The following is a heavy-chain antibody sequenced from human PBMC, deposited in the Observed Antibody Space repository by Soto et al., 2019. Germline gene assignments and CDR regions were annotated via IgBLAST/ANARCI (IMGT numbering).Heavy chain of an antibody. V-gene: IGHV3-43*01. Sequence: EVQLVESGGVVVQPGGSLRLSCAASGFTFDDYTMHWVRQAPGKGLEWVSLISWDGGSTYYADAVKGRFTISRDNSKNSLYLQMNSLRTEDTAVYYCAKDIGNDIGSASVDYWGQGTLVTVSS. CDR3: AKDIGNDIGSASVDY. CDR2: ISWDGGST. D-gene: IGHD3-3*01. CDR1: GFTFDDYT. J-gene: IGHJ4*02.